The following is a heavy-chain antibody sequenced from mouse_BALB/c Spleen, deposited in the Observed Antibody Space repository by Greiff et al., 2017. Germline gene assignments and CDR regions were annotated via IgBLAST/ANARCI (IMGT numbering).Heavy chain of an antibody. Sequence: VQLQQSGAELAKPGASVKMSCKASGYTFTSYWMHWVKQRPGQGLEWIGYINPSTGYTEYNQKFKDKATLTADKSSSTAYMQLSSLTSEDSAVYYCARGTLLADYWGQGTTLTVSS. CDR2: INPSTGYT. D-gene: IGHD2-1*01. CDR1: GYTFTSYW. J-gene: IGHJ2*01. V-gene: IGHV1-7*01. CDR3: ARGTLLADY.